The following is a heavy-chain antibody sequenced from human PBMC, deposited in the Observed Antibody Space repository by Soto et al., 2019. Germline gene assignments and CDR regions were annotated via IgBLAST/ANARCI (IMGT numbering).Heavy chain of an antibody. CDR2: ISSSSSTI. J-gene: IGHJ4*02. V-gene: IGHV3-48*01. D-gene: IGHD6-13*01. CDR3: ARTEAAAGTRTWDY. CDR1: GFTFSSYS. Sequence: GGSLRLSCAASGFTFSSYSMNWVRQAPGKGLEWVSYISSSSSTIYYADSVKGRFTISRDNAKNSLYLQMNSLRAEDTAVYYCARTEAAAGTRTWDYWGQGTLVTVSS.